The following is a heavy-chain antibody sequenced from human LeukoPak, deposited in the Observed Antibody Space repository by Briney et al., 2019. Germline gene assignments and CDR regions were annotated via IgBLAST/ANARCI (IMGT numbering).Heavy chain of an antibody. CDR1: GGSFSGYY. Sequence: SETLSLTCAVYGGSFSGYYWSWIRQPPGKGLEWNGEINHSGSTNYNPSLKSRVTISVDTSKNQFSLKLSSVTAADTAVYYCARRRYFDYWGQGTLVTVSS. CDR2: INHSGST. J-gene: IGHJ4*02. V-gene: IGHV4-34*01. CDR3: ARRRYFDY.